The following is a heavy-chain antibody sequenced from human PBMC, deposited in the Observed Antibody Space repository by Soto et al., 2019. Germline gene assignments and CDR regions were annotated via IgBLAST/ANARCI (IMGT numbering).Heavy chain of an antibody. V-gene: IGHV3-30*18. CDR1: GFTFSSYG. CDR2: ISYDGSNK. CDR3: AKETVYYFYYGMDV. D-gene: IGHD2-8*01. Sequence: QVQLVESGGGVVQPGRSLRLSCAASGFTFSSYGMHWVRQAPGKGLEWVAVISYDGSNKYYADSVKGRFTISRDNSKNTLYLQMNSLRGEDTAVYYCAKETVYYFYYGMDVWGQGTTVTVSS. J-gene: IGHJ6*02.